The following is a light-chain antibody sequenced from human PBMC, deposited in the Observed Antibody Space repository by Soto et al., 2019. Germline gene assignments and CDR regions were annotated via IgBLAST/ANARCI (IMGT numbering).Light chain of an antibody. Sequence: QSVLTQPASVSGSPGQSIAISCTGTNNDVGSYNFVSWYQQHPGKAPKVLIYEGTKRSSGVSNRFSGSESGNTASLTISGLQSEDEADYYCCSYIGGGTVYVFGTGTKVTVL. CDR3: CSYIGGGTVYV. CDR2: EGT. CDR1: NNDVGSYNF. J-gene: IGLJ1*01. V-gene: IGLV2-23*03.